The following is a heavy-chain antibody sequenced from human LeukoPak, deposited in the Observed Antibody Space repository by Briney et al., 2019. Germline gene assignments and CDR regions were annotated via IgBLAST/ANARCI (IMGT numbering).Heavy chain of an antibody. CDR3: ARAQGAVAAYYYFDY. J-gene: IGHJ4*02. V-gene: IGHV4-59*10. Sequence: PSETLSLTCAVYGGSFSGYYWSWIRQPAGKGLEWIGRIYTSGSTNYNPSLKSRVTMSVDTSKNQFSLKLSSVTAADTAVYYCARAQGAVAAYYYFDYWGQGTLVTVSS. D-gene: IGHD6-19*01. CDR1: GGSFSGYY. CDR2: IYTSGST.